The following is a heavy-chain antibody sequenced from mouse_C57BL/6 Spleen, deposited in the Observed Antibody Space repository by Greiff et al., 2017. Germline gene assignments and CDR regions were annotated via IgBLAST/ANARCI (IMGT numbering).Heavy chain of an antibody. D-gene: IGHD1-1*01. CDR3: ARTGYGSIYYFDY. CDR2: INPSNGGT. Sequence: QVQLQQPGTELVKPGASVKLSCKASGYTFTSYWMHWVKQRPGQGLEWIGNINPSNGGTNYNEKFKSKPTLTVDKSSSTAYMQLSSLTSEDSAVYYCARTGYGSIYYFDYWGQGTTLTVSS. J-gene: IGHJ2*01. CDR1: GYTFTSYW. V-gene: IGHV1-53*01.